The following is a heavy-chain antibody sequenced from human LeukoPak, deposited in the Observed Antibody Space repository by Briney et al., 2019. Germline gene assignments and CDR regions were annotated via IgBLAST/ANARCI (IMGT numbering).Heavy chain of an antibody. J-gene: IGHJ4*02. CDR1: GYTFTGYY. CDR2: INPNSGGT. Sequence: ASVKVSCKASGYTFTGYYMHWVRQAPGQGLEWMGWINPNSGGTNYAQKFQGRVTMTRDTSIDTAYMELTRLRSDDTAVYYCARTYYYDSSGYYGFDYWGQGTLVTVSS. V-gene: IGHV1-2*02. D-gene: IGHD3-22*01. CDR3: ARTYYYDSSGYYGFDY.